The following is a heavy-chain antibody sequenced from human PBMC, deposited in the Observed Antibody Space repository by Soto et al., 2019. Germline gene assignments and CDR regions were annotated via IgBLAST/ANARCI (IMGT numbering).Heavy chain of an antibody. V-gene: IGHV3-64*01. CDR3: ARPDIAVVPYWYFDL. CDR2: ISSNGGST. CDR1: GFTFSSYA. Sequence: GGSLRLSCAASGFTFSSYAMHWVRQAPGKGLEYVSAISSNGGSTYYANSVKGRFTISRDNSKNTLYLQMGSLRAEDMAVYYCARPDIAVVPYWYFDLWGRGTLVTVSS. D-gene: IGHD6-19*01. J-gene: IGHJ2*01.